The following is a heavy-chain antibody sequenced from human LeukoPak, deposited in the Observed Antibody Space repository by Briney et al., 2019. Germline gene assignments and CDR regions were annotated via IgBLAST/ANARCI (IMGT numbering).Heavy chain of an antibody. CDR2: ISGSGGDT. CDR3: ARLRFLEWSHVGDWFDP. J-gene: IGHJ5*02. D-gene: IGHD3-3*01. CDR1: GFTFSSYP. V-gene: IGHV3-23*01. Sequence: GGSLRLSCAASGFTFSSYPMSWVRQAPGKGLEWVSAISGSGGDTYYADSVKGRFTISRDNAKNSLYLQMNSLRAEDTAVYYCARLRFLEWSHVGDWFDPWGQGTLVTVSS.